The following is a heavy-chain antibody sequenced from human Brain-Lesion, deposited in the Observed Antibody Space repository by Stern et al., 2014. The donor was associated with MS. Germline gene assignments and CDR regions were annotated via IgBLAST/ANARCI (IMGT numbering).Heavy chain of an antibody. CDR1: GNTFTNRY. D-gene: IGHD4-17*01. CDR2: ITPFTGNT. V-gene: IGHV1-45*02. Sequence: QVQLVESGAEVKKTGSSVNVSCQASGNTFTNRYLHWVRQAPGQALEWMGWITPFTGNTNYAQNFQDRVTITMDRSMSTAYMDLSSLRSDDTAIYFCAEGGSYGFVYWGQGTLVTVSS. J-gene: IGHJ4*02. CDR3: AEGGSYGFVY.